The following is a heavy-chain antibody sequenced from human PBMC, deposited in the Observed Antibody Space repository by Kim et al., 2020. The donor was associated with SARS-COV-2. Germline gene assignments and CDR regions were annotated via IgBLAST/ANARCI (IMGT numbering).Heavy chain of an antibody. V-gene: IGHV1-46*01. Sequence: ASVKVSCKASGYTFTNYYIHWVRQAPGQGLEWMGIINPSGGSTTYAQKFQGRVTMTRDTSTRIVNMELSSQRSEDTAVYYCARGLPQGGGGEFNYYYGMDVWGQGTTVTVSS. CDR3: ARGLPQGGGGEFNYYYGMDV. CDR2: INPSGGST. J-gene: IGHJ6*02. D-gene: IGHD3-16*01. CDR1: GYTFTNYY.